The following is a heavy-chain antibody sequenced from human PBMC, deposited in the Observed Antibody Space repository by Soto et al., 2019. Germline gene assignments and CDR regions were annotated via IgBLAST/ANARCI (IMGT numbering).Heavy chain of an antibody. CDR1: VGSISTYY. CDR2: IYYSGST. V-gene: IGHV4-59*01. D-gene: IGHD5-12*01. CDR3: ATTIHHSYYYGMDV. J-gene: IGHJ6*01. Sequence: AEALSVTCTVSVGSISTYYWGWIRQPPGKALDWIGYIYYSGSTNYNPSLKSRVTISVDTSKNQFSLKLSSVTAADAAVYYCATTIHHSYYYGMDVWGQGTTVTVSS.